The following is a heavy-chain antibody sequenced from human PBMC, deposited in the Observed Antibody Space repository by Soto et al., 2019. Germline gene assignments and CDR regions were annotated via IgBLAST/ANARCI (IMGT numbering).Heavy chain of an antibody. CDR2: IIPMFGPP. J-gene: IGHJ4*02. CDR3: ARDYDTGGYLDY. D-gene: IGHD3-22*01. Sequence: GPSVKVSCKASGGTFRSYAFSWVRQAPGQGLEWMGGIIPMFGPPNYAQKFQGRLTISADESTSTVFMELSSLRREDAAVYYCARDYDTGGYLDYWGQGTLVTVSS. CDR1: GGTFRSYA. V-gene: IGHV1-69*13.